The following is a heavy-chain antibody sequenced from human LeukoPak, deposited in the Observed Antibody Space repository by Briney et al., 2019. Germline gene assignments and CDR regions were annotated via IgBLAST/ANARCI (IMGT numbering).Heavy chain of an antibody. Sequence: GGSLRLSCAASGFTFSSYGMSWVRQAPGKGLEWVSVIYSGGSTYYADSVKGRFTISRHNSKNTLYLQMNSLRAEDTAVYYCARGGNEDYYYYGMDVWGQGTTVTVSS. D-gene: IGHD1-1*01. CDR3: ARGGNEDYYYYGMDV. J-gene: IGHJ6*02. CDR2: IYSGGST. CDR1: GFTFSSYG. V-gene: IGHV3-53*04.